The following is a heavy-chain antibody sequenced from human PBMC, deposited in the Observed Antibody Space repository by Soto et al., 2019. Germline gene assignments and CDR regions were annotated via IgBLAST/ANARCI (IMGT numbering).Heavy chain of an antibody. CDR2: ISGSGGST. CDR3: AKDDVEMATMPSYFDY. D-gene: IGHD5-12*01. V-gene: IGHV3-23*01. CDR1: GFTFSSYA. J-gene: IGHJ4*02. Sequence: EVQLLESGGGLVQPGGSLRLSCAASGFTFSSYAMSWVRQAPGKGLEWVSAISGSGGSTYYADSVKGRFTISRDNSKNTLYLQMNSLRAEDTAVYYCAKDDVEMATMPSYFDYWGQGTLVTVSS.